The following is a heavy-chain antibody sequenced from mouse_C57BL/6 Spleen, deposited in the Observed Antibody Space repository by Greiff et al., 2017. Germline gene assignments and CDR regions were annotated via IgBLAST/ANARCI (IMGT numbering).Heavy chain of an antibody. Sequence: DVQLQESGPGLVKPSQSLSLTCSVTGYSITSGYYWNWIRQFPGNKLEWMGYISYDGSNNYNPSLKNRISITRDTSKNQFFLKLNSVTTEDTATYYCERQLGGYYSNYYFDYWGQGTTLTVSS. J-gene: IGHJ2*01. CDR3: ERQLGGYYSNYYFDY. CDR2: ISYDGSN. D-gene: IGHD2-5*01. V-gene: IGHV3-6*01. CDR1: GYSITSGYY.